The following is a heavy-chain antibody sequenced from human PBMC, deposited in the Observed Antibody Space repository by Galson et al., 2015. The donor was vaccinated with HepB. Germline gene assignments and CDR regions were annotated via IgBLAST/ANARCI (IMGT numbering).Heavy chain of an antibody. CDR1: GYTFIGYH. CDR3: ARDLAYGGVYGSTWYFDY. Sequence: SVKVSCKASGYTFIGYHIHWVRQAPGQGLEWMGHVDPNNGVTNYAQKFHGRITVSRDTSIKTFYMELNSLISDDTAVYYCARDLAYGGVYGSTWYFDYWGQGTLVTVSS. V-gene: IGHV1-2*06. J-gene: IGHJ4*02. D-gene: IGHD4-23*01. CDR2: VDPNNGVT.